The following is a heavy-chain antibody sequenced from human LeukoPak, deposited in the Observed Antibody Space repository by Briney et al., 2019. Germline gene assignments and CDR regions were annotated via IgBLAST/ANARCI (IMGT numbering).Heavy chain of an antibody. CDR3: AKVIGGSSFWYARGFDY. Sequence: PGGSLRLSCAASGFTLRTYGMHWVRQAPGKGLEWVAYIRNDESNKYYADSVKGRFTISRDNSKNTLYLQMNSLRPEYTAVYFCAKVIGGSSFWYARGFDYWGQGTLVTVSS. J-gene: IGHJ4*02. V-gene: IGHV3-30*02. CDR1: GFTLRTYG. CDR2: IRNDESNK. D-gene: IGHD2-15*01.